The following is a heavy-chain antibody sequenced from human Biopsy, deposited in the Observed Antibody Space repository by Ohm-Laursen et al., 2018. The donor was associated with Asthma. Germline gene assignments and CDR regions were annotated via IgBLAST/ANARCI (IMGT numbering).Heavy chain of an antibody. D-gene: IGHD2-21*01. J-gene: IGHJ4*02. CDR3: VKDHGAGYYYFDD. Sequence: GSLRLSCAASGFTFSSYSMHWVRQAPGRGPEYVSFIATDGSNKFYADSVKGRFTVSRDNSKHTLYLHMTGLRPEDTGVYYCVKDHGAGYYYFDDWGQGAQVTVSS. V-gene: IGHV3-64D*08. CDR1: GFTFSSYS. CDR2: IATDGSNK.